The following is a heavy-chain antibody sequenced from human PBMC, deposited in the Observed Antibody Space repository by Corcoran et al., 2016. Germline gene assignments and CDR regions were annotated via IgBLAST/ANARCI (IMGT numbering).Heavy chain of an antibody. V-gene: IGHV1-2*02. CDR3: ARETPRDGGHEVDS. CDR1: GYTFTGYY. J-gene: IGHJ4*02. CDR2: INPNSGGT. Sequence: QVQLVQSGAGVKKPGASVKVSCQASGYTFTGYYIQWVRQAPGQGLEWMGWINPNSGGTNYGQKFQGRVTMTRDTSISTAYMELSRLTSDDTALYYCARETPRDGGHEVDSWGQGTLVTVSS.